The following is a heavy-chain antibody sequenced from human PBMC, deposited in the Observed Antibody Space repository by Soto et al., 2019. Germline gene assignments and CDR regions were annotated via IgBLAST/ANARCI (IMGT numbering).Heavy chain of an antibody. CDR3: ARGRGFMSMNAIDR. CDR1: GGSFRGYY. CDR2: INHSGST. V-gene: IGHV4-34*01. Sequence: QVQLQRWGAGLLRPSETLSLTCAVSGGSFRGYYWTWLRQSPGRGLELIGEINHSGSTNSNPSLKSRLTISVDTSKAQYSMNLTSVTAADAAVYYCARGRGFMSMNAIDRWGQGTRVIVSS. J-gene: IGHJ3*01.